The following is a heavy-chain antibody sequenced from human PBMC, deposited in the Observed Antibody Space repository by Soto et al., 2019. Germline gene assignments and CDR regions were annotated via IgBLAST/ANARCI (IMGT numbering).Heavy chain of an antibody. CDR1: GYTFSSDY. CDR3: ARDWEFGY. D-gene: IGHD1-26*01. Sequence: SVKVSCKASGYTFSSDYMHWVRQALGQGLEWMGVINPSGDSTSYAQKFQGRVTMTRDTSTSTLLMERSSLRSEDTAVYFCARDWEFGYWGQGAQVTVSA. J-gene: IGHJ4*02. V-gene: IGHV1-46*01. CDR2: INPSGDST.